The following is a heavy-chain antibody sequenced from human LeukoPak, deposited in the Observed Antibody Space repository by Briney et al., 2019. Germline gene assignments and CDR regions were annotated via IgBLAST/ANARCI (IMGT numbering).Heavy chain of an antibody. D-gene: IGHD3-22*01. J-gene: IGHJ4*02. V-gene: IGHV3-23*01. CDR3: AKDPIPYYDSSGYPNYFDY. Sequence: PGGSLRLSCVASGFTFSRYGMTWVRQAPGKGLQWVSAISGSGGSTYCADSVKGRFTISRDNSKNTLYLQMNSLRAEDTAVYYCAKDPIPYYDSSGYPNYFDYWGQGTLVTVSS. CDR1: GFTFSRYG. CDR2: ISGSGGST.